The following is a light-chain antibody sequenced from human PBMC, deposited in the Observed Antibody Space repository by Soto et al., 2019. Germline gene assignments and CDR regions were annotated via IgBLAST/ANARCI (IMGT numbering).Light chain of an antibody. CDR1: SSNIGSNT. J-gene: IGLJ1*01. V-gene: IGLV1-44*01. CDR2: SNN. CDR3: AAWDDSLNGPYV. Sequence: QSVLTQPPSASGTPGQRVTISCSGSSSNIGSNTVNWYQQLPGTAPKLLIYSNNQRPSGVPDRFSGSKSGTSASLAISGIQSEDEADYYCAAWDDSLNGPYVFGTGTKVTVL.